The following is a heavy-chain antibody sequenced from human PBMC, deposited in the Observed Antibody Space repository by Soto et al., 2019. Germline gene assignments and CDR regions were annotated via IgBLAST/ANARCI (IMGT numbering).Heavy chain of an antibody. CDR1: GFSLSTSGVG. V-gene: IGHV2-5*02. D-gene: IGHD2-15*01. Sequence: QITLKESGPTLVKPTQTLTLTCTFSGFSLSTSGVGVGWIRQPPGKALEWLALIYWDDDKRYSPSLKSRLTITTDTSKNQVVLTMTNMDPVDTATYYCAHTRYCSGGSCYPYYFDYWGQGTLVTVSS. CDR3: AHTRYCSGGSCYPYYFDY. CDR2: IYWDDDK. J-gene: IGHJ4*02.